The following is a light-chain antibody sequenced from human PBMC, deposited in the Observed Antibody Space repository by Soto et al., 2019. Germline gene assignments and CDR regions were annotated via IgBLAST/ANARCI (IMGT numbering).Light chain of an antibody. Sequence: EVAMSQCPDTLSVSPGEIATLCCRASQSVSSNLAWYQQKPGQAPRLLIYGASTRATGIPARFSGSGSGTEFTLTISSLQSEDFAVYYCQQYNNWLPLTFGQGTKVDNK. CDR1: QSVSSN. V-gene: IGKV3-15*01. CDR3: QQYNNWLPLT. CDR2: GAS. J-gene: IGKJ1*01.